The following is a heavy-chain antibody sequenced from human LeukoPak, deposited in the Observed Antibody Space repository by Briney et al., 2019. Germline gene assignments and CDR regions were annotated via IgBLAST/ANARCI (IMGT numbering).Heavy chain of an antibody. V-gene: IGHV3-21*01. J-gene: IGHJ4*02. CDR2: ISSSSSYI. CDR1: GFTFSSYT. D-gene: IGHD1-14*01. Sequence: GGSLRLSCAASGFTFSSYTMTWVRQAPGEGLEWVSSISSSSSYIYYADSVKGRFTISRDNAKNSLYLQMNSLRAEDTAVYYCARAKDEPRAFDYWGQGTLVTVSS. CDR3: ARAKDEPRAFDY.